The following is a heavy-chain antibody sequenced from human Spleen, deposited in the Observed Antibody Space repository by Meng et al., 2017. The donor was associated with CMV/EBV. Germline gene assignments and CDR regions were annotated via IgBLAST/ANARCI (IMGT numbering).Heavy chain of an antibody. J-gene: IGHJ6*02. CDR2: IYYSGST. Sequence: SETLSLTCTVSGGSISSSSYYWGWIRQPPGKRLEWIGSIYYSGSTYYNPSLKSRVTISVDTSKNQFSLKLSSVTAADTAVYYCARLYRGYNWNYDYYYGMDVWGQGTTVTVSS. CDR3: ARLYRGYNWNYDYYYGMDV. V-gene: IGHV4-39*01. CDR1: GGSISSSSYY. D-gene: IGHD1-20*01.